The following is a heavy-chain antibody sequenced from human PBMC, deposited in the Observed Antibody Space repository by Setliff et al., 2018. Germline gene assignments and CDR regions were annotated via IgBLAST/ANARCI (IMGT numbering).Heavy chain of an antibody. J-gene: IGHJ3*02. Sequence: GASVKVSCKASGYTFTSHYMHWVRQAPGLGLEWMGTINPSSGSTSYAQKFQGRVTMTRDTSTSTVYRDMSSLRSEGTAVYYCASDVFPYHYEGAFDIWGQGTMVTISS. CDR3: ASDVFPYHYEGAFDI. CDR2: INPSSGST. V-gene: IGHV1-46*01. D-gene: IGHD3-22*01. CDR1: GYTFTSHY.